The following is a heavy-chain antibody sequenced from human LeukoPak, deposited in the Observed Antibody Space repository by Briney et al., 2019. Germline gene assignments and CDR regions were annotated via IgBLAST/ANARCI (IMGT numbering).Heavy chain of an antibody. CDR2: IYTSGST. J-gene: IGHJ5*02. V-gene: IGHV4-61*02. CDR1: GGSISSGSYY. D-gene: IGHD5-12*01. Sequence: PSQTLSLTCTVSGGSISSGSYYWSWIRQPAGKGLEWIGRIYTSGSTNYNPSLKSRVTISVDTSKNQFSLKLSSVTAADTAVYYCARGLAFSGYGRFDPWGQGTLVTVSS. CDR3: ARGLAFSGYGRFDP.